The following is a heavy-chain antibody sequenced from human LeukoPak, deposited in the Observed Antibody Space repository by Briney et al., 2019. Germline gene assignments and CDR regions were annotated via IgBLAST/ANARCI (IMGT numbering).Heavy chain of an antibody. V-gene: IGHV3-7*01. Sequence: TGGSLRLSCAASGFTLSSYWMSWVRQAPGKGLEWVANIKQDGSEKYYVDSVKGRFTISRDNAKNSLYLQMNSLRAEDTAVYYCARDRGSSWYPSYYYGMDVWGQGTTVTVSS. CDR2: IKQDGSEK. CDR3: ARDRGSSWYPSYYYGMDV. D-gene: IGHD6-13*01. J-gene: IGHJ6*02. CDR1: GFTLSSYW.